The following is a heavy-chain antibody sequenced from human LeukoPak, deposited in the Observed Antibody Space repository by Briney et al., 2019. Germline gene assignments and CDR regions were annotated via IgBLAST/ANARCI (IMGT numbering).Heavy chain of an antibody. Sequence: SDPLSLPCTVWGRPKRRGDYLGRSIPQPPTKVLGGIGYNCYSGSTYYNPSLKSRVTISVDSSKNQFSLKLSSVTAADTAVYYCASDRPYCSSTSCLNDAFDIWGQGTMVTVSS. CDR1: GRPKRRGDYL. V-gene: IGHV4-30-4*02. CDR3: ASDRPYCSSTSCLNDAFDI. D-gene: IGHD2-2*01. CDR2: NCYSGST. J-gene: IGHJ3*02.